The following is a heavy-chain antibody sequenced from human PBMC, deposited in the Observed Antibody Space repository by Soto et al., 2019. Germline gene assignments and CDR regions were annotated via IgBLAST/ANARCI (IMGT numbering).Heavy chain of an antibody. CDR1: GFNFNAYW. D-gene: IGHD4-17*01. CDR2: IDTDGSRK. CDR3: GRVPLDGNYANGVDV. J-gene: IGHJ6*02. V-gene: IGHV3-7*03. Sequence: VGSLRLSCAVSGFNFNAYWMYWVRQAPGKGLEWVANIDTDGSRKNYVDSVKGRFIISRDNAKNSLLLQMNSLSADDTAVYYCGRVPLDGNYANGVDVWGQGTTVTVSS.